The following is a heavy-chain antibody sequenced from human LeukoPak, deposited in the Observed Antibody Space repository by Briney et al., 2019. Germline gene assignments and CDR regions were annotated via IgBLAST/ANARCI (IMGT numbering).Heavy chain of an antibody. V-gene: IGHV1-2*02. D-gene: IGHD3-22*01. CDR3: ARGPYYYDSSGCFDY. CDR2: INPNSGGT. Sequence: ASVKVSCKASGYTFTGYYMHWVRQAPGQGLEWMGWINPNSGGTNYAQKFQGRVTMTRDTSISTAYMELSRLRSDDTAVYYCARGPYYYDSSGCFDYWGQGTLVSVSS. J-gene: IGHJ4*02. CDR1: GYTFTGYY.